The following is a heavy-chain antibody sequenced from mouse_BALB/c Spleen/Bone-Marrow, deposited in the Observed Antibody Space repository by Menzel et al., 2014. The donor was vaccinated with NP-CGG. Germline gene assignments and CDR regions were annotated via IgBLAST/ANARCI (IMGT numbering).Heavy chain of an antibody. CDR3: AREIINDYHWYFDV. J-gene: IGHJ1*01. CDR1: GFTFTDYY. D-gene: IGHD2-4*01. CDR2: IRNKANGYTT. Sequence: EVMLVESGGGLVQPGGSLRLSCATSGFTFTDYYMSWVRQPPGKALEWLGFIRNKANGYTTEYSASVKGRFTISRDNFQSILYLQMNTLRAEDSATYYCAREIINDYHWYFDVWGAGTTVTVSS. V-gene: IGHV7-3*02.